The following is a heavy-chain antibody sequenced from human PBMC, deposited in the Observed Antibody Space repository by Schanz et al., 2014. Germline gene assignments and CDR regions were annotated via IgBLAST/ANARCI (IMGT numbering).Heavy chain of an antibody. CDR1: GFTFNSYA. V-gene: IGHV3-NL1*01. CDR2: IDTGDRT. J-gene: IGHJ5*02. CDR3: ARVVVVTANWFDP. Sequence: QVQLVESGGGVVQPGGSLRLSCAASGFTFNSYAMHWVRQAPGKGLEWVSVIDTGDRTNYADSVKGRFTISRDKSKNTLYLQMNSLRVEDTAVYYCARVVVVTANWFDPWGQGTLVSVSS. D-gene: IGHD2-21*02.